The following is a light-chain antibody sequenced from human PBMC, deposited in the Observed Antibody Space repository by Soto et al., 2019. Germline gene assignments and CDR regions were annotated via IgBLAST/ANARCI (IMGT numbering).Light chain of an antibody. CDR2: KGT. V-gene: IGLV2-23*01. Sequence: QSALTQPASVSGSPGQSITIFCTGTSSDVGGYDYVSWYQQHPDKAPKLMIYKGTQRPSGVSNRFSGSTSGNAASLTISGLQAGDEADYFCCSSAPESTYVFGTGTKLTVL. CDR3: CSSAPESTYV. J-gene: IGLJ1*01. CDR1: SSDVGGYDY.